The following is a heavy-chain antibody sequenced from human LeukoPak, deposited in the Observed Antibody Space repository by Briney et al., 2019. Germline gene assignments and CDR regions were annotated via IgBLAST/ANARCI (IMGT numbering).Heavy chain of an antibody. V-gene: IGHV4-61*08. CDR1: GGSISSGGYY. D-gene: IGHD3-10*01. CDR2: IYYSGST. Sequence: PSETLSLTCTVSGGSISSGGYYWSWIRQPPGKGLEWIGYIYYSGSTNYNPSLKSRVTISVDTSKNQFSLKLSSVTAADTAVYYCARANYGSGSYYNVDWFDPWGQGTLVTVSS. CDR3: ARANYGSGSYYNVDWFDP. J-gene: IGHJ5*02.